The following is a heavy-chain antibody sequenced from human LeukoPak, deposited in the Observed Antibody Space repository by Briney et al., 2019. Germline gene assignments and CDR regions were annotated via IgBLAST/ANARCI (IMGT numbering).Heavy chain of an antibody. CDR1: GYTFTGYY. CDR2: INPNSGGT. D-gene: IGHD2-2*01. J-gene: IGHJ6*03. CDR3: ARDTVVPAATGYYYYYMDV. V-gene: IGHV1-2*02. Sequence: ASVKVSCKASGYTFTGYYMHWVRQARGQGLEWMGWINPNSGGTNYAQKFQGRVTMTRDTSISTAYMELSRLRSDDRAVYYCARDTVVPAATGYYYYYMDVWGKGTTVTVSS.